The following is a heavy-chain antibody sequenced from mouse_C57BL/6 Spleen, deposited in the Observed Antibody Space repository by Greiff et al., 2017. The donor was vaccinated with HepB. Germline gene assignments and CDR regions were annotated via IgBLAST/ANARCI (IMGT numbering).Heavy chain of an antibody. D-gene: IGHD2-4*01. CDR2: IDPNSGGT. CDR1: GYTFTSYW. Sequence: QVQLKQPGAELVKPGASVKLSCKASGYTFTSYWMHWVKQRPGRGLEWIGRIDPNSGGTKYNEKFKSKATLTVDKPSSTAYMQLSSLTSEDSAVYYCARSGYDYDEDFDYWGQGTTLTVSS. J-gene: IGHJ2*01. CDR3: ARSGYDYDEDFDY. V-gene: IGHV1-72*01.